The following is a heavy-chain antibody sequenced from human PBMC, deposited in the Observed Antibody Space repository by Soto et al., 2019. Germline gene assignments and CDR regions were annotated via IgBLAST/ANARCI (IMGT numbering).Heavy chain of an antibody. V-gene: IGHV3-23*01. CDR1: GFTFSSYA. D-gene: IGHD3-22*01. J-gene: IGHJ6*02. CDR3: AKGGYSPGYYYYGMDV. CDR2: ISGSIST. Sequence: EVQLLESGGGLVQPGGSLRLSCAASGFTFSSYAMSWVRQAPGKGLEWVSAISGSISTYYADSVKGRFSISRDNSKNMLYLQMSSLRVEDTAVYYCAKGGYSPGYYYYGMDVWGQGTTVTVSS.